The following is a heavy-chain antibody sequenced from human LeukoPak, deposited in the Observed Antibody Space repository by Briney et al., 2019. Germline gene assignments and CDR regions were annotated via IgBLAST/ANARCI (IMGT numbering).Heavy chain of an antibody. CDR3: ARTGSTVTMLYPFDH. D-gene: IGHD4-17*01. J-gene: IGHJ4*02. CDR2: IYYSGGT. V-gene: IGHV4-59*01. Sequence: PSETLSLTCTVSGGSIRSYYWSWIRQPPGKGLEWIGYIYYSGGTNYNPSLKSGVSISVDTSKNKFSLKLSSETAADTAVYYCARTGSTVTMLYPFDHWGQGTLVTVSS. CDR1: GGSIRSYY.